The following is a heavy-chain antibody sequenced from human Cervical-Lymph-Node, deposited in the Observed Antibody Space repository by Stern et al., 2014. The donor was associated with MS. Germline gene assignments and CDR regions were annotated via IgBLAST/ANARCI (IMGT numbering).Heavy chain of an antibody. CDR3: AKDPPGLYRPVDS. V-gene: IGHV3-23*04. CDR2: ISSFGTST. CDR1: GFDFTSHA. Sequence: VPRVQSGGDVIQPGGPLRLSCVGSGFDFTSHAMTWVSQAPGKGSESGSVISSFGTSTYDADSVKGRFTISRDNSNNTLFLQMTGLRAEDTAVYFCAKDPPGLYRPVDSWGQGTLVTVSS. J-gene: IGHJ4*02. D-gene: IGHD4-11*01.